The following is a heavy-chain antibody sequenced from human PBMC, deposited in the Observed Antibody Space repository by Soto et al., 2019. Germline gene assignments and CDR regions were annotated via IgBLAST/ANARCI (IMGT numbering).Heavy chain of an antibody. CDR3: ATFPNYYGG. V-gene: IGHV3-21*06. Sequence: EVQLVESGGGLVKPGGSLRLSCAASGFPFSTHSMNWVRQAPGKGPEWVSSINEKSNYIFYADSVKGQFTISRDNAKNSLYLQMNSLRDDDTAVYYCATFPNYYGGWGQGTLVTVSA. J-gene: IGHJ4*02. CDR2: INEKSNYI. CDR1: GFPFSTHS.